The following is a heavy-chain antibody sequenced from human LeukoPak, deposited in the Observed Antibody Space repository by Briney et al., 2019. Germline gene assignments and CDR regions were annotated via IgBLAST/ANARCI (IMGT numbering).Heavy chain of an antibody. V-gene: IGHV3-23*01. CDR3: ATNNIFDS. D-gene: IGHD1/OR15-1a*01. CDR2: ISGSGGGGST. J-gene: IGHJ4*02. Sequence: GGSLRLSCAVSGFTFTNYAMSWVRQAPGKGLEWVSRISGSGGGGSTSYADSVKGRFTISRDNSKNTLYLQMNSLRAEDTAVYYCATNNIFDSWGQGTLVTVSS. CDR1: GFTFTNYA.